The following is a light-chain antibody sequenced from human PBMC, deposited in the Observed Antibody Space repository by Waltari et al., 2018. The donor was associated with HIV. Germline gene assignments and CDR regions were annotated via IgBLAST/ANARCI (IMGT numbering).Light chain of an antibody. CDR2: DVS. Sequence: QSALTQPASVSGSPGQSITISCTGSSNDVGGYNYVSWYQQHPGKAPRLMIYDVSTRPSGVSDRFSGSNAGDTASLTISGLQPEDEADYYCSSYASSSTPYVFGTGTKVTVL. V-gene: IGLV2-14*03. CDR3: SSYASSSTPYV. J-gene: IGLJ1*01. CDR1: SNDVGGYNY.